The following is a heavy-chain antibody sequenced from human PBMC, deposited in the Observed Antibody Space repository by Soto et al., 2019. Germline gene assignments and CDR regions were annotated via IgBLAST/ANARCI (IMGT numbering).Heavy chain of an antibody. D-gene: IGHD2-21*02. CDR2: ASPLSATT. V-gene: IGHV1-18*01. CDR3: ARGGTAEADF. Sequence: QAQLWQSGAEVQEPGASVKVSCKASGYTFTGYGITWVRQAPGQGLEWMGWASPLSATTNYAPKFQGRVTMTTDTSTNMAYMELRSLRSDDTAVYYCARGGTAEADFWGQGTLVTVSS. J-gene: IGHJ4*02. CDR1: GYTFTGYG.